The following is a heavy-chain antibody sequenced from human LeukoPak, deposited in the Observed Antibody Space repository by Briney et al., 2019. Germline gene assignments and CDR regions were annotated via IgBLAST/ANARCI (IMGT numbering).Heavy chain of an antibody. Sequence: PGGSLRLSCAASGFTVSSNYMSWVRQAPGKGLEWVSVIYSGGSTYYADSVKGRFTTSRDDSKNTLYLQMNSLRAEDTAVYYCARGSGSYYAPPWYWGQGTLVTVSS. D-gene: IGHD3-10*01. J-gene: IGHJ4*02. CDR3: ARGSGSYYAPPWY. CDR2: IYSGGST. V-gene: IGHV3-53*01. CDR1: GFTVSSNY.